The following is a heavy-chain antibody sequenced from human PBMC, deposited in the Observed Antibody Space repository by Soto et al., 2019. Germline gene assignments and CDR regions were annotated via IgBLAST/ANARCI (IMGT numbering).Heavy chain of an antibody. CDR2: IYPGDSDT. Sequence: PGESLKISCKGSGYSFTSYWIGWVRQMPGKGLEWMGTIYPGDSDTRYSPSFQGQVTISADKSISTAYLQWSSLKASDTAMYYCARHGDTAMAYYYYGMDVWGQGTTVTVSS. J-gene: IGHJ6*02. CDR1: GYSFTSYW. V-gene: IGHV5-51*01. D-gene: IGHD5-18*01. CDR3: ARHGDTAMAYYYYGMDV.